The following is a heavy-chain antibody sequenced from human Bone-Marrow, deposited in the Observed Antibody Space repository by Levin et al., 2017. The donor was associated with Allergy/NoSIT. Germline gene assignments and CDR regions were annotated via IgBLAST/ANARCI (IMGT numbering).Heavy chain of an antibody. J-gene: IGHJ4*02. CDR3: ARRRAYGSGSYYNEYYFDY. V-gene: IGHV4-59*01. CDR1: GDSISTSY. CDR2: LSDRGST. D-gene: IGHD3-10*01. Sequence: SETLSLTCTVSGDSISTSYWGWIRQPPGKGLEWMGYLSDRGSTNYSPSLKSRVVISLDTSKNQFSLNLSSVTAADTAVYYCARRRAYGSGSYYNEYYFDYWGQGILVTVSS.